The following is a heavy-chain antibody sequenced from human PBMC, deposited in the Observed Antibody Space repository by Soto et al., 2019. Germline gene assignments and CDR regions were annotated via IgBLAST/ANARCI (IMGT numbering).Heavy chain of an antibody. D-gene: IGHD5-12*01. CDR1: GGTLSSYA. CDR3: AREMDRYSGYEPLDY. Sequence: SVKVSCKASGGTLSSYAISWVRQAPGQGLEWMGGIIPIFGTANYAQKFQGRVTITADESTSTAYMELSSLRSEDTAVYYCAREMDRYSGYEPLDYWGQGTLVTVSS. J-gene: IGHJ4*02. CDR2: IIPIFGTA. V-gene: IGHV1-69*13.